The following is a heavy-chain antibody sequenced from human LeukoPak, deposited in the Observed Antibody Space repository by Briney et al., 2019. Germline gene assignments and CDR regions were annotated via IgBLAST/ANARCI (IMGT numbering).Heavy chain of an antibody. J-gene: IGHJ4*02. V-gene: IGHV4-59*08. CDR3: ARHGSVWELPQEG. D-gene: IGHD1-26*01. CDR1: GGSISSYY. CDR2: IYYSGST. Sequence: SETLSLTCTVSGGSISSYYWSWIRQPPGKGLEWIGYIYYSGSTNYNPSLKSRVTISVDTSKNQFSLKLSSVTAADTAVYYCARHGSVWELPQEGWGQGTLVTVSS.